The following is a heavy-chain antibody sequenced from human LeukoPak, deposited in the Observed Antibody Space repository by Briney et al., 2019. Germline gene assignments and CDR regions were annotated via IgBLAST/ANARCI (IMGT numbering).Heavy chain of an antibody. Sequence: GESLRLSCAVSGFTVSNIYMSWVRQAPGKGLEWVSFIDSGGNSYYADSVKGRFTISRDSSRNTLYLQMSSLRVEDTAVYYCAGDTHTNNWYDYWGQGTLVTVSS. CDR2: IDSGGNS. CDR1: GFTVSNIY. V-gene: IGHV3-53*01. CDR3: AGDTHTNNWYDY. D-gene: IGHD1-26*01. J-gene: IGHJ5*01.